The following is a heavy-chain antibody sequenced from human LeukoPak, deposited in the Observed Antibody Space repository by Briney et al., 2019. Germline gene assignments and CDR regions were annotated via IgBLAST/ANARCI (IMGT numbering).Heavy chain of an antibody. V-gene: IGHV1-69*13. CDR2: IIPIFGTA. Sequence: ASVKVSCKASGGTFSSYAISWVRQAPGQGLEWMGGIIPIFGTANYAQKFQGRVTITADESTSTAYTELSSLRSEDTAVYYCAISYDILPPRGEWGSYNWFDPWGQGTLVTVSS. CDR1: GGTFSSYA. D-gene: IGHD3-9*01. J-gene: IGHJ5*02. CDR3: AISYDILPPRGEWGSYNWFDP.